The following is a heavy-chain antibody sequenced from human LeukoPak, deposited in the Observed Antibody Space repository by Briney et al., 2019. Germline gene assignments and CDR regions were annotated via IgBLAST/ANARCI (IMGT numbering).Heavy chain of an antibody. CDR2: ISGSGGST. V-gene: IGHV3-23*01. CDR1: GFTFSSYA. Sequence: SGGSLRLSCAASGFTFSSYAMSWVRQAPGKGLEWVSAISGSGGSTYYADSVKGRFTISRDNSKNTLYLQMNSLRAEDTAVYYCAKDLSIIAARIAARPFDYWGQGTLVTVSS. J-gene: IGHJ4*02. CDR3: AKDLSIIAARIAARPFDY. D-gene: IGHD6-6*01.